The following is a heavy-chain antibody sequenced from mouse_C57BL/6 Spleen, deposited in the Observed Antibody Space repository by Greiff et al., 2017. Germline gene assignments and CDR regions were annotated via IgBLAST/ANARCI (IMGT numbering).Heavy chain of an antibody. D-gene: IGHD2-5*01. V-gene: IGHV1-80*01. Sequence: QVQLQQPGAELVKPGASVKMSCKASGYAFSSYWMNWVKQRPGKGLEWIGQIYPGDGATNYNGKFKGKATLTADKSSSTAYMQLSSLTSEDSAVYFCARGEKYSNYYYAMDYWGQGTSVTVSS. CDR2: IYPGDGAT. CDR3: ARGEKYSNYYYAMDY. CDR1: GYAFSSYW. J-gene: IGHJ4*01.